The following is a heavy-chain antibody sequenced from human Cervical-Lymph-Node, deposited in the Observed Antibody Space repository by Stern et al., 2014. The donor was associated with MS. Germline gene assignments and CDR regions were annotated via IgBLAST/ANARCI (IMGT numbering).Heavy chain of an antibody. D-gene: IGHD3-22*01. CDR2: IWYDGSNK. Sequence: VHLVESGGGVVQPGRSLRLSCAASGFTFSSYGMHWVRQAPGKGLEWVAVIWYDGSNKYYADSVKGRFTISRDNSKNTLYLQMNSLRAEDTAVYYCARETYYYDSSGSLDYWGQGTLVTVSS. CDR1: GFTFSSYG. CDR3: ARETYYYDSSGSLDY. J-gene: IGHJ4*02. V-gene: IGHV3-33*01.